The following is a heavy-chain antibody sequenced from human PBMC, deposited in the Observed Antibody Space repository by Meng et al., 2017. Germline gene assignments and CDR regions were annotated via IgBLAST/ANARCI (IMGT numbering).Heavy chain of an antibody. J-gene: IGHJ6*02. CDR3: VSLLGKRGEYDYYGMDV. CDR2: INHSGST. Sequence: SETLSLTCAVYGGSFSGYYWSWIRQPPGQGLEWIGEINHSGSTNYNPSLKSRVTISVDTSKNQFSLKLSSVTAADTAVYYCVSLLGKRGEYDYYGMDVWGQGTTVTVSS. D-gene: IGHD7-27*01. CDR1: GGSFSGYY. V-gene: IGHV4-34*01.